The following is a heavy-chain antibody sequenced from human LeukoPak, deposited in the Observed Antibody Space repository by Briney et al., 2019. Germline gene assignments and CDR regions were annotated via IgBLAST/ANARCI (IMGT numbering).Heavy chain of an antibody. J-gene: IGHJ4*02. V-gene: IGHV1-2*02. CDR2: INPNSGGT. D-gene: IGHD1-26*01. Sequence: ASVKVSCKASGYIFTGCYMHWVRQAPGQGLEWMGWINPNSGGTNYAQKFQGRVTMTRDTSISTAYMELSRLRSDDTAVYYCARDLKWNYFDYWGQGTLVTVSS. CDR1: GYIFTGCY. CDR3: ARDLKWNYFDY.